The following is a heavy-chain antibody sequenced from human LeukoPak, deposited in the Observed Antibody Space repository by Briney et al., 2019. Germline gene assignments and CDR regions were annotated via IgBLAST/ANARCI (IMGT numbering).Heavy chain of an antibody. CDR2: ISYDGSNK. J-gene: IGHJ4*02. CDR3: AKGYSGYETFFQYFDY. Sequence: PAGSLTLSSAASGFTFSSYGMHWVRQAPGKGLEWVAVISYDGSNKYYADSVKGRFTISRDNSKNTLYLQMNSLRAEDTAVYYCAKGYSGYETFFQYFDYWGQGTLGSVSS. CDR1: GFTFSSYG. D-gene: IGHD5-12*01. V-gene: IGHV3-30*18.